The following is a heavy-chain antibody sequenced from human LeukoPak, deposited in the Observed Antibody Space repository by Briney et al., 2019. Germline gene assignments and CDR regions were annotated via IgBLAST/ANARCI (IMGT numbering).Heavy chain of an antibody. CDR1: GFTFSSYA. J-gene: IGHJ4*02. CDR3: ARVGEYSSGHVY. CDR2: ISYDGSNK. D-gene: IGHD6-19*01. V-gene: IGHV3-30-3*01. Sequence: GGSLRLSCAASGFTFSSYAMHWVRQAPGKGLEWVAVISYDGSNKYYADSVKGRFTISRDNSKNTLYLQMNSLRAEDTAVYYCARVGEYSSGHVYWGQGTLVTVSS.